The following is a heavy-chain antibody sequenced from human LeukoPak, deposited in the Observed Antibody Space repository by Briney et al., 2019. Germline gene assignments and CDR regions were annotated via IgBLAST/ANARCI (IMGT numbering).Heavy chain of an antibody. CDR2: IKKDGSET. CDR3: ARGRYRGTTYYFDY. V-gene: IGHV3-7*03. J-gene: IGHJ4*02. Sequence: GGSLRLSWAASGFTFSTSWMSWVRQVPGKGLEWVANIKKDGSETYYVDSVKGRFTISRDNDKNALYLQMNSLRAEDTAMYYCARGRYRGTTYYFDYWGQGTLVTVSS. CDR1: GFTFSTSW. D-gene: IGHD5-12*01.